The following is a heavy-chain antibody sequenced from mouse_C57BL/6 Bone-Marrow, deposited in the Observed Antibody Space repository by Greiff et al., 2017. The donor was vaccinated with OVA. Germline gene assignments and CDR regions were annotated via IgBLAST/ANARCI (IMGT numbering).Heavy chain of an antibody. J-gene: IGHJ2*01. CDR2: ISNGGGST. CDR3: ARQAYGSSSYFDY. CDR1: GFTFSDYY. D-gene: IGHD1-1*01. V-gene: IGHV5-12*01. Sequence: DVKLVESGGGLVQPGGSLKLSCAASGFTFSDYYMYWVRQTPEKRLEWVAYISNGGGSTYYPDTVKGRFTISRDNAKNTLYLQMSRLKSEDTAMYYCARQAYGSSSYFDYWGQGTTLTVSS.